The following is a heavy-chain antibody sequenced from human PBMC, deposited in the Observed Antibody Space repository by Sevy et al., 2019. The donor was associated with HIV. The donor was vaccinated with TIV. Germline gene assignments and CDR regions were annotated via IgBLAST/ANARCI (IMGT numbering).Heavy chain of an antibody. J-gene: IGHJ6*02. D-gene: IGHD3-16*01. CDR2: ISYDGRNQ. Sequence: GGSLRLSCGVSGFPFSRHAMHWVRQAPGKGVEWVAVISYDGRNQDYADSVKGRFTISRDNPMNTLHLQMNSLRVEDTALYFCAGEGGPRQIDVWGQGTTVTVSS. CDR1: GFPFSRHA. CDR3: AGEGGPRQIDV. V-gene: IGHV3-30-3*01.